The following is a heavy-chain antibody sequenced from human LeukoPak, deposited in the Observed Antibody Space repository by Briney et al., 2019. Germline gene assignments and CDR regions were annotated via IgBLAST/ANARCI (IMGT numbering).Heavy chain of an antibody. CDR3: AKGGSLYGGLLDS. CDR1: GFAFTMSGFTFPTFA. V-gene: IGHV3-23*01. CDR2: ISGNGGAT. D-gene: IGHD4/OR15-4a*01. Sequence: GGSLRLSCDASGFAFTMSGFTFPTFAMSWVRQAPGEGLEWVSSISGNGGATSYADSVTGRFTLSRDNAKNTLYLLMRSLRVEDTAVYYCAKGGSLYGGLLDSWGQGTLVTVSS. J-gene: IGHJ4*02.